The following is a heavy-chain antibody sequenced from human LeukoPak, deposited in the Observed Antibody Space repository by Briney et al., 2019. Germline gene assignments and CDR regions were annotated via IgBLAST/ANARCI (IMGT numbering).Heavy chain of an antibody. CDR2: TRNKANSYTT. J-gene: IGHJ4*02. V-gene: IGHV3-72*01. CDR1: GFTFSDHY. Sequence: PGGSLRPSCAASGFTFSDHYMDWVRQAPGKGLEWVGRTRNKANSYTTEYAASVKGRFTISRDDSKNSLYLQMNSLKTEDTAVYYCARVSYYYDSSPLYYFDYWGQGTLVTVSS. CDR3: ARVSYYYDSSPLYYFDY. D-gene: IGHD3-22*01.